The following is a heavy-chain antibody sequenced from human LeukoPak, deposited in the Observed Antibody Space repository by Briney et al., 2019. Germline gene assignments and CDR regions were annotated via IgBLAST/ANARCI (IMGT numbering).Heavy chain of an antibody. CDR3: ASGTRRDYYYYYMDV. D-gene: IGHD1-1*01. V-gene: IGHV1-18*01. Sequence: ASVKVSCKASGYTFTSYGISWVRQAPGQGLEWMGWISAYNGNTNYAQKLQGRVTMTTDTSTSTAYMELRSLRSDDTAVYYCASGTRRDYYYYYMDVWGKGTTVTVSS. CDR1: GYTFTSYG. CDR2: ISAYNGNT. J-gene: IGHJ6*03.